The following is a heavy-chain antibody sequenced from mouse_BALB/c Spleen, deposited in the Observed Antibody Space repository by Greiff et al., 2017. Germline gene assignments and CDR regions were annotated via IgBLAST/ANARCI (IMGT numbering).Heavy chain of an antibody. J-gene: IGHJ4*01. D-gene: IGHD2-2*01. Sequence: EVKLVESGGGLVQPGGSLKLSCAASGFDFSRYWMSWVRQAPGKGLEWIGEINPDSSTINYTPSLKDKFIISRDNAKNTLYLQMSKVRSEDTALYYCARPGGYDGYYAMDYWGQGTSVTVSS. CDR2: INPDSSTI. CDR3: ARPGGYDGYYAMDY. CDR1: GFDFSRYW. V-gene: IGHV4-1*02.